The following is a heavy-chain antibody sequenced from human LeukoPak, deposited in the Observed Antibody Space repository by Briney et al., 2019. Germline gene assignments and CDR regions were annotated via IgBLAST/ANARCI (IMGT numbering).Heavy chain of an antibody. J-gene: IGHJ4*02. CDR3: ARVARYTSNYYFDY. CDR2: INWNGGST. CDR1: GFTFDDYG. V-gene: IGHV3-20*01. D-gene: IGHD6-13*01. Sequence: GGSLRLSCAASGFTFDDYGMSWVRQAPGKGLEWVSGINWNGGSTGYADSVKGRFTISRDNAESSLYLQMNSLGAEDTALYHCARVARYTSNYYFDYWGQGTLVTVSS.